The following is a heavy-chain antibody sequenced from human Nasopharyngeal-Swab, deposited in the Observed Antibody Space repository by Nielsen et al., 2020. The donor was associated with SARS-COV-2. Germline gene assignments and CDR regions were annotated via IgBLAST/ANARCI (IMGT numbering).Heavy chain of an antibody. Sequence: GESLKISCAASGFTFSNYNMNWVRQAPGKGLEWVSSISSSTYIYYVDSVKGRFTISRDNTKNSLSLQMNSLRAEDTAVYYCARDGLDYDFWSAYFMDVWGQGTTVIVSS. CDR1: GFTFSNYN. CDR3: ARDGLDYDFWSAYFMDV. J-gene: IGHJ6*02. CDR2: ISSSTYI. D-gene: IGHD3-3*01. V-gene: IGHV3-21*01.